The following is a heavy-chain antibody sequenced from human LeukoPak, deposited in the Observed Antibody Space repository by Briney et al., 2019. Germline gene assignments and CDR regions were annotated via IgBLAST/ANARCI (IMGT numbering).Heavy chain of an antibody. Sequence: GESLKISCKGSEYSFTSYWIGWVRQMPGKGLEWMGIIYPGDSDTRYSPSFQGQVTISADKSITPAYLQWSSLKASDTAMYYCARRVVNNRNWYFDLWGRGTLVTVSS. D-gene: IGHD4-23*01. V-gene: IGHV5-51*01. CDR3: ARRVVNNRNWYFDL. CDR1: EYSFTSYW. CDR2: IYPGDSDT. J-gene: IGHJ2*01.